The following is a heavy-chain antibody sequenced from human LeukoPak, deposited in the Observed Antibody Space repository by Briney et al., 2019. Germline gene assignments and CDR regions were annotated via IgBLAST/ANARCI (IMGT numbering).Heavy chain of an antibody. CDR2: IIPILGTA. CDR1: GGTFSSYA. V-gene: IGHV1-69*13. D-gene: IGHD3-22*01. Sequence: SVKVSCKASGGTFSSYAISWVRQAPGQGLEWMGGIIPILGTANYAQKFQGRVTITADESTSTAYMELSSLRSEDTAVYYCARETSSGYYRFFDYWGQGTLVTVSS. CDR3: ARETSSGYYRFFDY. J-gene: IGHJ4*02.